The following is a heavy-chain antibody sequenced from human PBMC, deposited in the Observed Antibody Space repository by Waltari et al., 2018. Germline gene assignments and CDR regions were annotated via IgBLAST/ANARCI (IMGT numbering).Heavy chain of an antibody. J-gene: IGHJ6*02. D-gene: IGHD5-12*01. V-gene: IGHV1-69*05. CDR2: IIPILGTA. CDR3: ARALPGVEMATLPRGMDV. CDR1: GGTFRSYA. Sequence: QVQLVQSGAEVKKPGSSVKVSCKASGGTFRSYAISWVRQAPGQGLEWMGGIIPILGTANYAQKFQGRVTITTDESTSTAYMELSSLRSEDTAVYYCARALPGVEMATLPRGMDVWGQGTTVTVSS.